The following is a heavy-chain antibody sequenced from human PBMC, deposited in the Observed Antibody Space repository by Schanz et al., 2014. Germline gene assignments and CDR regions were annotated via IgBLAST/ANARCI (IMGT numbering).Heavy chain of an antibody. CDR3: ARDLAGGGNDV. CDR1: GFIFSYYT. Sequence: QLVESGGVLVQPGRSLRLSCAASGFIFSYYTIHWVRQAPGKGLEWVAVISDDGSRRHYADFVTGRFTISRDNSKDTVYLQMNSLRAEDTAVYYCARDLAGGGNDVWGQGTLVTVSS. CDR2: ISDDGSRR. J-gene: IGHJ4*02. D-gene: IGHD2-15*01. V-gene: IGHV3-30*04.